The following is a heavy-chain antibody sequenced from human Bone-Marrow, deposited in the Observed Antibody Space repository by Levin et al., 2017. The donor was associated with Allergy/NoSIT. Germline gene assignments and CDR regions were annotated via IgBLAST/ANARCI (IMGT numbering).Heavy chain of an antibody. V-gene: IGHV1-24*01. CDR1: GYMFPELS. D-gene: IGHD1-26*01. Sequence: AGGSLRLSCKVSGYMFPELSIHWVRQAPGNGLEWMGGFDPEDGKIIYAQKFQGRVTMTEDTSTDTAHMELSSLTSADTAVYYCATGRWELRLALWAYWGQGALVTVSS. CDR3: ATGRWELRLALWAY. J-gene: IGHJ4*02. CDR2: FDPEDGKI.